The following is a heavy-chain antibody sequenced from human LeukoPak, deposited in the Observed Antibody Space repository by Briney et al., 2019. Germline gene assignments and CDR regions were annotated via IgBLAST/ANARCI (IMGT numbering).Heavy chain of an antibody. Sequence: PSETLSLTCSISGGSISSHNYYWGWIRQPPGKGLEWIGSGYYSGNTYYNPSLKSRVTISVDTSKNQFSLELSSVTAADTAVYYCARVVWVGYSYGPTGHFGSWGQGTLVTVSS. D-gene: IGHD5-18*01. J-gene: IGHJ4*02. CDR3: ARVVWVGYSYGPTGHFGS. CDR2: GYYSGNT. CDR1: GGSISSHNYY. V-gene: IGHV4-39*07.